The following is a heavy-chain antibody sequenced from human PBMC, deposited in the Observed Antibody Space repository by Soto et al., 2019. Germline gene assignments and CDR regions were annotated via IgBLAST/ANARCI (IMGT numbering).Heavy chain of an antibody. CDR3: ARDRSMVQNFDAFDI. J-gene: IGHJ3*02. Sequence: GGSLRLSCAASGFTVSSNYMSWVRQAPGKGLEWVSVIYSGGSTYYADSVKGRFTISRDNSKNTLYLQMTSLRAEDTAVYYCARDRSMVQNFDAFDIWGQGTMVTVSS. CDR2: IYSGGST. V-gene: IGHV3-66*01. CDR1: GFTVSSNY. D-gene: IGHD3-10*01.